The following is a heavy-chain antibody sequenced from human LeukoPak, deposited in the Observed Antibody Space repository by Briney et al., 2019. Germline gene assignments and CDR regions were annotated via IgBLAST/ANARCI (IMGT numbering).Heavy chain of an antibody. Sequence: GGSLRLSCAASGFTFSSYSMNWVRQAPGKGLEWASSISSSSSYIYYADSVKGRFTISRDNAKNSLYLQMNSLRAEDTALYYCAKGSDIVATGAFDIWGQGTMVTVSS. D-gene: IGHD5-12*01. CDR2: ISSSSSYI. J-gene: IGHJ3*02. V-gene: IGHV3-21*04. CDR3: AKGSDIVATGAFDI. CDR1: GFTFSSYS.